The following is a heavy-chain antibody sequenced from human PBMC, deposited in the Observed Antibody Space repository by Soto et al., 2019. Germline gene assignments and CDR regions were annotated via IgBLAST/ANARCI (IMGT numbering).Heavy chain of an antibody. D-gene: IGHD3-3*01. CDR1: GASISSYY. J-gene: IGHJ5*02. V-gene: IGHV4-59*01. CDR3: ARDLGPPRSLRFLEWLPSEKNWFDP. CDR2: IYLGGSI. Sequence: SETLSLTCSVSGASISSYYYTWIRQTPGKGLEWIGYIYLGGSINYNPSFKSRVIISVDTSKNQFSVRLSSVTAADTAVYYCARDLGPPRSLRFLEWLPSEKNWFDPWGQGTLVTVSS.